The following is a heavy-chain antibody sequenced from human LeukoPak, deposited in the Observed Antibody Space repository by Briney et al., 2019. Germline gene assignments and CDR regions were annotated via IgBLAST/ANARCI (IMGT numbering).Heavy chain of an antibody. CDR2: ISYDGSNK. CDR3: AREYYYDSSGYRDFQH. V-gene: IGHV3-30-3*01. D-gene: IGHD3-22*01. Sequence: PGGSLRLSCAASGFTFSSYAMHWVRRAPGKGLEWVAVISYDGSNKYYADSVKGRFTISRDNSKNTLYLQMNSLRAEDTAVYYCAREYYYDSSGYRDFQHWGQGTLVTVSS. CDR1: GFTFSSYA. J-gene: IGHJ1*01.